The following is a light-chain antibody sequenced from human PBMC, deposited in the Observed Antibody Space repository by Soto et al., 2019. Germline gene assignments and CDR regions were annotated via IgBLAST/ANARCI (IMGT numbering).Light chain of an antibody. J-gene: IGKJ1*01. Sequence: EIVMTQSPATLSVSPGERATLSCRASQNIRTNLAWYQQKPGQAPRLLMYGASTRATGIPARFSGSGSGTEFTLTISRLEPEDFAVYFCHQYGSSPWTFGQGTKVEIK. V-gene: IGKV3-15*01. CDR1: QNIRTN. CDR3: HQYGSSPWT. CDR2: GAS.